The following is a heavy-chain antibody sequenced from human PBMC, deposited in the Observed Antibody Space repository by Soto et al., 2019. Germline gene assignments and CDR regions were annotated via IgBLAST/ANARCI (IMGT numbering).Heavy chain of an antibody. CDR2: ISYDGSNK. V-gene: IGHV3-30-3*01. CDR3: ASLHPRS. Sequence: GGSLRLSCAASGLTFSSYAMHWVRQAPGKGLEWVAVISYDGSNKYYADSVKGRFTISRDNSKNTLYLQMNSLRAEDTAVYYCASLHPRSWGQGTLVTVSS. J-gene: IGHJ5*02. CDR1: GLTFSSYA.